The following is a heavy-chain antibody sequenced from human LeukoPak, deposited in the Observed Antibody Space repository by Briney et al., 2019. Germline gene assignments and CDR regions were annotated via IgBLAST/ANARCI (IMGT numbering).Heavy chain of an antibody. Sequence: AVKISCKASGGTFSSYAISWVRQAPGQGLEGMGRIIPIFGTANYAQKFHGRVTITTDKSTTTAYMQLGSLRSEDTDVYYCARDLDIAGAGNGYFDYWGQGTLVTVSS. CDR2: IIPIFGTA. V-gene: IGHV1-69*05. J-gene: IGHJ4*02. D-gene: IGHD6-13*01. CDR3: ARDLDIAGAGNGYFDY. CDR1: GGTFSSYA.